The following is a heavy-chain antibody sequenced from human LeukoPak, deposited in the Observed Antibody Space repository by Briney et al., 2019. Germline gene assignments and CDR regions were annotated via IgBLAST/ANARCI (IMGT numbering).Heavy chain of an antibody. D-gene: IGHD3-10*01. J-gene: IGHJ4*02. CDR1: GFTFSNYG. CDR2: INSDGTST. V-gene: IGHV3-74*01. CDR3: ARGIYRSGSY. Sequence: TGGSLRLSCAASGFTFSNYGMHWVRQAPGKGLVWVSHINSDGTSTTHGDSVKGRFTISRDNAKNTLYLQMNSLRAEDTAMYYCARGIYRSGSYWGQGTLVTVSS.